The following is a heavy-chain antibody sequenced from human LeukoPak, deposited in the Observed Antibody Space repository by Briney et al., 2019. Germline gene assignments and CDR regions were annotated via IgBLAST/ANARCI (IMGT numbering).Heavy chain of an antibody. V-gene: IGHV4-59*08. D-gene: IGHD5-24*01. CDR1: GGSISSYY. CDR2: IYYSGST. CDR3: ARHPDGYPRFDP. Sequence: SETLSLTCTVSGGSISSYYWSWIRQPPGKGLEWIGYIYYSGSTNYNPSLKSRVTISVDTSKNQFSLKLSSVTAADTVVYYCARHPDGYPRFDPWGQGTLVTVSS. J-gene: IGHJ5*02.